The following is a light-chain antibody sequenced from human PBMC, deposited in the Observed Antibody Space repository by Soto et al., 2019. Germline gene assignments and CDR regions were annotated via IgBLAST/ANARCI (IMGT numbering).Light chain of an antibody. CDR2: KAY. CDR3: KQYNSYSRT. V-gene: IGKV1-5*03. CDR1: QTISSW. Sequence: DIQMTQSPSTLSGSVGDRVTITCRASQTISSWLAWYQQKPGKAHKLLIYKAYSLESGVQSRFSGSGSGTEFTLTISSLQPDDFATYYCKQYNSYSRTFGQGTKVDIK. J-gene: IGKJ1*01.